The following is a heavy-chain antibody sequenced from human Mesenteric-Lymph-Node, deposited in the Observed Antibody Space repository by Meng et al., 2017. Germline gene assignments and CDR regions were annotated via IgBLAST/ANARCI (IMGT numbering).Heavy chain of an antibody. CDR1: GGSFSGYY. CDR2: INHSGST. D-gene: IGHD6-13*01. V-gene: IGHV4-34*01. Sequence: QVQLQQWGAGLVKPSETLSLTCAVHGGSFSGYYWSWSRQPPGKGLEWIGEINHSGSTNYNPSLKSRVTISVDTSKNQFSLKLSSVTAADTAVYYCARGGGNSWYIDYWGQGTLVTVSS. CDR3: ARGGGNSWYIDY. J-gene: IGHJ4*02.